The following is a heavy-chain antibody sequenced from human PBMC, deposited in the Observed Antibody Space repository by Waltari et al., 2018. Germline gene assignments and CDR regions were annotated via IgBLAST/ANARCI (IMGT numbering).Heavy chain of an antibody. CDR2: IYYSGST. J-gene: IGHJ3*02. D-gene: IGHD3-22*01. V-gene: IGHV4-39*07. Sequence: QLPLQESGPGLVKPSETLSLTCTVSGGSIRSSSYYWGWIRQPPGKGLEWIGSIYYSGSTYYNPSLKSRVTISVDTSKNQFSLKLSSVTAADTAVYYCAREPESVIRAFDIWGQGTMVTVSS. CDR3: AREPESVIRAFDI. CDR1: GGSIRSSSYY.